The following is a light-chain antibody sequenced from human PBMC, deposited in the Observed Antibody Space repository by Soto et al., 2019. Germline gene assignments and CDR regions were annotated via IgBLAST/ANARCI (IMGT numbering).Light chain of an antibody. CDR3: SSYRSSSTYV. Sequence: QSALTQPASVSGSPGQSITISCTGTSSDVGAYNSVSWYQQYPGKAPKLMMYEVSNRPSGVSDRFSGSKSGNTASLTISGLQTGGEADYYCSSYRSSSTYVFGTGTKLTVL. CDR2: EVS. CDR1: SSDVGAYNS. V-gene: IGLV2-14*01. J-gene: IGLJ1*01.